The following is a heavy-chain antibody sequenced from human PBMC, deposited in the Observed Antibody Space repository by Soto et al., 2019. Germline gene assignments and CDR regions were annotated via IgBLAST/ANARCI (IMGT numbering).Heavy chain of an antibody. J-gene: IGHJ3*02. V-gene: IGHV1-69*13. Sequence: SVKFSCKASGGTFSSYAISWVRQAPGQGLEWMGGIIPIFGTANYAQKFQGRVTITADESTSTAYMELSNLRSEDTAVYYCAKATATGGGAFDICGQGTMVTVSS. CDR1: GGTFSSYA. CDR2: IIPIFGTA. CDR3: AKATATGGGAFDI. D-gene: IGHD2-8*02.